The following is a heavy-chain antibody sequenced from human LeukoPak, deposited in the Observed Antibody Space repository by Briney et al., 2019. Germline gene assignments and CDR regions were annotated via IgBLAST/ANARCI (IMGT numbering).Heavy chain of an antibody. J-gene: IGHJ6*02. CDR3: ARSMTFCSGGSCYRYYGMDV. CDR1: GYTLTSYD. V-gene: IGHV1-8*01. D-gene: IGHD2-15*01. CDR2: MNPNSGNT. Sequence: ASVKVSCKASGYTLTSYDINWVRQATGQGLEWMGWMNPNSGNTGYAQKFQGRVTMTRNTSISTAYMELSSLRSEDTAVYYCARSMTFCSGGSCYRYYGMDVWGQGTTVTVSS.